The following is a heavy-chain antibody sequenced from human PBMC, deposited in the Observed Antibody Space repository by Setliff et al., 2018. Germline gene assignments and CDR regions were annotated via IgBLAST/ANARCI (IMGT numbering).Heavy chain of an antibody. V-gene: IGHV1-46*01. CDR2: INPSGGST. D-gene: IGHD4-4*01. CDR1: GYTFTSYY. J-gene: IGHJ4*02. CDR3: ARDKALRLLGDYSNRGHLDC. Sequence: AASVKVSCKASGYTFTSYYMHWVRQAPGQGLEWMGMINPSGGSTSYAQKFQGRVTMTRDTSTSTVYMELSSLRSEDTAVYYCARDKALRLLGDYSNRGHLDCWGQGTLVTVSS.